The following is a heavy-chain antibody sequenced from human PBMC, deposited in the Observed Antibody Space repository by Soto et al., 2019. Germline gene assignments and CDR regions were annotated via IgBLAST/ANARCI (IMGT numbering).Heavy chain of an antibody. CDR2: IKSKKDGGAR. CDR3: VEGWNDF. J-gene: IGHJ4*02. V-gene: IGHV3-15*01. CDR1: GFMFSSAW. Sequence: EVQVVESGGDLVEPGGSLRLSCETSGFMFSSAWMSWVRQAPGKGLEWVARIKSKKDGGARDYAAPVNGRFSISRDDSKSTVYLQMISLRAEDTALYYCVEGWNDFWGQGTLVTVSS. D-gene: IGHD1-1*01.